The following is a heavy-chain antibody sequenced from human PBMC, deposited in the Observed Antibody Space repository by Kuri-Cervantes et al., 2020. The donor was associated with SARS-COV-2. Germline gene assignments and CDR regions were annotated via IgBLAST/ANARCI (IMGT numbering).Heavy chain of an antibody. Sequence: GGSLRLSCAASGFTFSSYSMNWVRQAPGKGLEWVSSISSSSSYIYYADSVKGRFTISRDNSKNTLYLQMNSLRAEDTAVYYCAKPQVAVTSDGYWGQGTPVNGAS. V-gene: IGHV3-21*01. J-gene: IGHJ4*02. D-gene: IGHD2-21*02. CDR2: ISSSSSYI. CDR3: AKPQVAVTSDGY. CDR1: GFTFSSYS.